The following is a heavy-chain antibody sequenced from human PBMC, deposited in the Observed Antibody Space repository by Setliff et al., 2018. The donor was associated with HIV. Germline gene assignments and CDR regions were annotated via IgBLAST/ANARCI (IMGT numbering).Heavy chain of an antibody. V-gene: IGHV3-11*01. Sequence: LRLSCAASGFTFSNYAMSWVRQAPGKGLEWVSYISSSGSTIYYADSVKGRFTISRDNAKNSLYLQMNSLKTEDTAVYFCATALFTSGYFYVRDAFDIWGQGTMVTVSS. CDR3: ATALFTSGYFYVRDAFDI. D-gene: IGHD3-22*01. CDR2: ISSSGSTI. CDR1: GFTFSNYA. J-gene: IGHJ3*02.